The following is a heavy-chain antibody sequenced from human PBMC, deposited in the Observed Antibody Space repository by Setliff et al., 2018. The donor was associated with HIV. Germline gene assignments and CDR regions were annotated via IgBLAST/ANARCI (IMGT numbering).Heavy chain of an antibody. CDR2: ISSSGTTI. Sequence: GGSLRLSCAASGFTFSNYEMNWVRQAPGKGLEWVSYISSSGTTIYYADSVKGRFTISRDNAKNSLYLQMNSLRAEDTAVYYCARPNYYDSSGSFDCWGQGTLVTVSS. CDR3: ARPNYYDSSGSFDC. V-gene: IGHV3-48*03. J-gene: IGHJ4*02. D-gene: IGHD3-22*01. CDR1: GFTFSNYE.